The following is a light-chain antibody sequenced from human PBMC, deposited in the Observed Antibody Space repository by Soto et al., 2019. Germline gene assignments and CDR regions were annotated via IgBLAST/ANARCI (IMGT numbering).Light chain of an antibody. CDR1: QSVSSK. Sequence: EIVLTQSPGTLSLSPGEIATLCFSASQSVSSKLAWYQQKPGQAPRLLIYGASTRATGIPARFSGSGSGTEFTLIISSLQSEDSAVYYCQQYNSWLWTFGQGTKVDIK. V-gene: IGKV3-15*01. J-gene: IGKJ1*01. CDR2: GAS. CDR3: QQYNSWLWT.